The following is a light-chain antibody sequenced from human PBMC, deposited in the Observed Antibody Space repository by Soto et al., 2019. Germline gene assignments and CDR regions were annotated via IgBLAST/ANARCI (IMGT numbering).Light chain of an antibody. CDR3: QQYYSSPRT. CDR2: WAS. V-gene: IGKV4-1*01. Sequence: DNLIRHCPDSLCVSLDASATTNCEGSQRALYSPNNESYLAWYQQKPGQPPKLLIYWASTRETGVPDRFSGSGSGTDFTLTISSLQAEDVAVYYCQQYYSSPRTFGQGTKVDIK. J-gene: IGKJ1*01. CDR1: QRALYSPNNESY.